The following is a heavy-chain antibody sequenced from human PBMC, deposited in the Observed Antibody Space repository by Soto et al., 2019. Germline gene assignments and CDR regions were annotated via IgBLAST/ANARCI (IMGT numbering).Heavy chain of an antibody. D-gene: IGHD2-15*01. V-gene: IGHV3-30*18. CDR2: ISYDGSNK. Sequence: QVQLVESGGGAVQPGRSLRLSCAASGFTFSSYGMHWVRQAPGKGLEWVAVISYDGSNKYYADSVKGRFTISRDNSKNALYLQMNSLRAEATAVYYCAKDPEVVAATPPLDWGQGTLVTVSS. CDR1: GFTFSSYG. J-gene: IGHJ4*02. CDR3: AKDPEVVAATPPLD.